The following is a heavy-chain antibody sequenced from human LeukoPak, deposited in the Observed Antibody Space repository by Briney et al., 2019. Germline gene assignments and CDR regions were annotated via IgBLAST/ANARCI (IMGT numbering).Heavy chain of an antibody. Sequence: GGSLRLSCAASGFTFSSYGMHWVRQAPGMGLEWVAVIWYDGSNKYYADSVKGRFTISRDNSKNTLYLQMNSLRAEDTAVYYCARDPQGQWRRLDAFDIWGQGTMVTVSS. J-gene: IGHJ3*02. V-gene: IGHV3-33*01. CDR1: GFTFSSYG. CDR2: IWYDGSNK. D-gene: IGHD6-19*01. CDR3: ARDPQGQWRRLDAFDI.